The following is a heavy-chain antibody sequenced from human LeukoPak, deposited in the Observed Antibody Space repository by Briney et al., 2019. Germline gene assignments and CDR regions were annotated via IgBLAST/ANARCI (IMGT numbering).Heavy chain of an antibody. V-gene: IGHV1-18*01. D-gene: IGHD5-24*01. CDR2: ISAYNGNT. CDR3: AIVEMATTPFDH. Sequence: ASVKVSCKASGYTFTSYGISWVRQAPGQGLEWMGWISAYNGNTNYAQKLQGRVTMTTDTSTSTAYMELRSLRSDDTAVYYCAIVEMATTPFDHWGQGTLVTVSS. CDR1: GYTFTSYG. J-gene: IGHJ4*02.